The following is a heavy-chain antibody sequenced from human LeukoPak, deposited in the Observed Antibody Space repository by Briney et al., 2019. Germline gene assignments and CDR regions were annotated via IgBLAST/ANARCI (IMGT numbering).Heavy chain of an antibody. D-gene: IGHD2-2*01. CDR2: IHYDGRR. V-gene: IGHV4-30-4*08. J-gene: IGHJ3*01. CDR1: GGSISSANHF. CDR3: AREVITPGDSDGFDL. Sequence: SETLSLTCTVSGGSISSANHFWSWVRQSPGEGLEWIGYIHYDGRRNYNPSLKSRVSMSLDMSKNQFSLSLSSVTAADTAIYYCAREVITPGDSDGFDLWGQGTMVSVSS.